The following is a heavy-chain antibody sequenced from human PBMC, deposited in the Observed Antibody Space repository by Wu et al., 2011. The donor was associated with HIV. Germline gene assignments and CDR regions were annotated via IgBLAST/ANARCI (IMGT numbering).Heavy chain of an antibody. CDR1: GYTFTSYG. CDR2: ISGYNGNT. Sequence: QVQLVQSGAEVKKPGASVKVSCKASGYTFTSYGISWVRQAPGQGLEWMGWISGYNGNTNYAQKLQGRVTMTTDTSTSTAFMELRSLRSDDTAMYYCARNRAAASDRYYFEYWGQGTLVTVSS. V-gene: IGHV1-18*01. D-gene: IGHD6-13*01. CDR3: ARNRAAASDRYYFEY. J-gene: IGHJ4*02.